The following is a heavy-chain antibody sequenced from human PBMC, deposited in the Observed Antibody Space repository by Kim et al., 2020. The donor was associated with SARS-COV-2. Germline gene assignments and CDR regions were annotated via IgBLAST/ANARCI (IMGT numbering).Heavy chain of an antibody. D-gene: IGHD3-16*02. V-gene: IGHV4-39*07. J-gene: IGHJ5*02. Sequence: SETLSLTCTVSGGSISSSSYYWGWIRQPPGKGLEWIGSIYYSGSTYYNPSLKSRVTISVDTSKNQFSLKLSSVTAADTAVYYCARGGDDDYVWGSYRSGNWFDPWGQGTLVTVSS. CDR2: IYYSGST. CDR1: GGSISSSSYY. CDR3: ARGGDDDYVWGSYRSGNWFDP.